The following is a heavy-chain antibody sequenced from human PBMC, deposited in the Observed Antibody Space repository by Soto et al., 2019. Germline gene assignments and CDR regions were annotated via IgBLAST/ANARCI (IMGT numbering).Heavy chain of an antibody. D-gene: IGHD6-13*01. CDR1: GFTFSSYS. J-gene: IGHJ5*02. V-gene: IGHV3-21*01. CDR2: ISSSSSYI. Sequence: GGSLRLSCAASGFTFSSYSMNWVRQAPGKGLEWVSSISSSSSYIYYADSVKGRFTISRDNAKNSLYLQMNSLRAEDTAVYYCARVPLYSSSWYVWFDPWGQGTLVTVSS. CDR3: ARVPLYSSSWYVWFDP.